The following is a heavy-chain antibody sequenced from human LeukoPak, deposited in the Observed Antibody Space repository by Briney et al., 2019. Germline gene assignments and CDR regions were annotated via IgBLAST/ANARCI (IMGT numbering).Heavy chain of an antibody. CDR3: ARDTGPLSFGDQ. D-gene: IGHD3-10*01. J-gene: IGHJ4*02. V-gene: IGHV3-7*04. CDR2: IKPDGSVK. CDR1: RFTFSVNW. Sequence: PGGSLRLSCAASRFTFSVNWMTWVRQAPGRGLEWVANIKPDGSVKYYLDSVKGRFTISRDNAKNSLYLQMNSLRVEDTAVYYCARDTGPLSFGDQGGQGTLVTVSS.